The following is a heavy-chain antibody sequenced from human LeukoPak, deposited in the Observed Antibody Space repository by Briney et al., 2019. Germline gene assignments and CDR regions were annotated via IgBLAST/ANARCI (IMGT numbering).Heavy chain of an antibody. V-gene: IGHV3-7*03. J-gene: IGHJ4*02. D-gene: IGHD3-22*01. CDR2: IKQDGSEK. CDR1: GFTFSSYW. Sequence: PGGSLRLSCAASGFTFSSYWMSWVRQAPGEGLEWVATIKQDGSEKYYVDSVKGRFTISRDNSKNTLYLQMNSLRAEDTAVYYCAKDQFYDSTGYNFDDWGQGTLVSVSS. CDR3: AKDQFYDSTGYNFDD.